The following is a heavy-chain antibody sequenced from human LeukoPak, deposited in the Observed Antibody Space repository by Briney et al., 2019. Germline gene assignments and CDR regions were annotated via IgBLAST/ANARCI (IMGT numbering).Heavy chain of an antibody. CDR1: GGSFSGYY. CDR2: VSWDSASI. Sequence: LSLTCAVYGGSFSGYYWSWIRQPPGKGPEWVSGVSWDSASIVYADSVKGRFAISRDNSKNSLYLQMSGLRAEDTAFYYCVKGYYFGSGTPWYFDYWGQGTLVTVSS. CDR3: VKGYYFGSGTPWYFDY. J-gene: IGHJ4*02. D-gene: IGHD3-10*01. V-gene: IGHV3-9*01.